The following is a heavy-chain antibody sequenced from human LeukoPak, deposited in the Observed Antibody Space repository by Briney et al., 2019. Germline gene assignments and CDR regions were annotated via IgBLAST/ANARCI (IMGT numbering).Heavy chain of an antibody. Sequence: GGSLRLSCAASGFTFSDYYMSWIRQAPGKGLEWVSYISSSGSTIYYADSVKGRFTISRDNAKNTLYLQMNSLRPDDTAVYYCARDLIMVTFGGAEFWFDPWGQGTLVTVSS. CDR2: ISSSGSTI. D-gene: IGHD3-16*01. V-gene: IGHV3-11*04. CDR1: GFTFSDYY. CDR3: ARDLIMVTFGGAEFWFDP. J-gene: IGHJ5*02.